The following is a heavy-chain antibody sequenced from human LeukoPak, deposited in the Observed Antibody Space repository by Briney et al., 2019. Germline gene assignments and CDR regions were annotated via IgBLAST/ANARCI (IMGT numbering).Heavy chain of an antibody. CDR2: ISSNGGST. V-gene: IGHV3-64D*06. CDR3: VKDLSSYGASC. J-gene: IGHJ4*02. D-gene: IGHD5-18*01. Sequence: GGSLRLSCSASGFTFSSYAMHWVRQAPGKGLEYVSAISSNGGSTYYADSVKGGFTISRDNSKNTLYLQMSSLRAEDTAVYYCVKDLSSYGASCWGQGTLVTVSS. CDR1: GFTFSSYA.